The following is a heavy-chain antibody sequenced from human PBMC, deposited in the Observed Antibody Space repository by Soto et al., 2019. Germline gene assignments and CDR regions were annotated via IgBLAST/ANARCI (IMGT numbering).Heavy chain of an antibody. Sequence: SETLSLTCTVSDDSISNYYWSWMRQPPGKGLEWIGSIYYIGSTNYNPSLKSRVTISVDTSQNELSLKLTSVTAADTAVYYCARLGVMVRGSSNWFDPWGQGTLVTVS. CDR2: IYYIGST. CDR1: DDSISNYY. D-gene: IGHD3-10*01. CDR3: ARLGVMVRGSSNWFDP. V-gene: IGHV4-59*01. J-gene: IGHJ5*02.